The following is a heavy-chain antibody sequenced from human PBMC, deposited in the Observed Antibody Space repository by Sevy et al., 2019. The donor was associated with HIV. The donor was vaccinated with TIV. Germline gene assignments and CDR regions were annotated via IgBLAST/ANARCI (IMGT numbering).Heavy chain of an antibody. CDR1: GFTFSSYW. D-gene: IGHD3-3*01. CDR3: ARHVGRGYDFWSGYPYYYYYGMDV. CDR2: IKQDGSEK. Sequence: GGSLRLSCAASGFTFSSYWMSWARQAPGKGLEWVANIKQDGSEKYYVDSVKGRFTISRDNAKNSLYLQMNSLRAEDTAVYYCARHVGRGYDFWSGYPYYYYYGMDVWGQGTTVTVSS. V-gene: IGHV3-7*01. J-gene: IGHJ6*02.